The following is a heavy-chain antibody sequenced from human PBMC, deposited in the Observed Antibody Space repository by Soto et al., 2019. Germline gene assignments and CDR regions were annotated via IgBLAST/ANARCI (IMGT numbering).Heavy chain of an antibody. CDR3: ARPRSSSYSPQFIDY. J-gene: IGHJ4*02. D-gene: IGHD6-13*01. V-gene: IGHV4-39*01. CDR1: GGSISSSSYY. Sequence: PSETLSLTCTVSGGSISSSSYYWGWILQPPGKGLEWIGSIYYSGSTYYNPSLKSRVTISVDTSKNQFSLKLSSVTAADTAVYYCARPRSSSYSPQFIDYWGQGTLVTVSS. CDR2: IYYSGST.